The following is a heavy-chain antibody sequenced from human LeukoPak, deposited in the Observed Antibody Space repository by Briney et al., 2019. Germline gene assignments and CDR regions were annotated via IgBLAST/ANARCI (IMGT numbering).Heavy chain of an antibody. V-gene: IGHV3-33*01. J-gene: IGHJ5*02. Sequence: GGSLRLSCAASGFTFNSYGMHWVRQAPGKGLEWVAVIWYDGSNKYYADSVKGRFTISRHNSKNTLYLQMNSLRAEDTAVYYCARGQDWFDPWGQGTLVTVSS. CDR1: GFTFNSYG. CDR2: IWYDGSNK. CDR3: ARGQDWFDP.